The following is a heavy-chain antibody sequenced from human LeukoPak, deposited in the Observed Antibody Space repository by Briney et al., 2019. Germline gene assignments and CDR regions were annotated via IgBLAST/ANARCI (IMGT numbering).Heavy chain of an antibody. Sequence: SETLSLTCTVSGGSISSYYWSWLRQPPGKGLEWLGYIYYSGSTNYNPSLKSRVTISVDTSKNQFSLKLSSVTAADTAVYYCARIAVDTAMVYFDYWGQGTLVTVSS. V-gene: IGHV4-59*08. J-gene: IGHJ4*02. CDR1: GGSISSYY. CDR3: ARIAVDTAMVYFDY. CDR2: IYYSGST. D-gene: IGHD5-18*01.